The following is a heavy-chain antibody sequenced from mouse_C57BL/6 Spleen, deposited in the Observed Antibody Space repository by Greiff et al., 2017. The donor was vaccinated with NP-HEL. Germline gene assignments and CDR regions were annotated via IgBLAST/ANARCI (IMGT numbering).Heavy chain of an antibody. V-gene: IGHV1S81*02. CDR2: INPSNGRT. CDR1: GYTLTSYW. Sequence: QVQLQQPGAELVNPGASVNLSCKASGYTLTSYWMHWVKQRPGQGLEWICEINPSNGRTNYNEKFKSKATLTVDISSSTAYMQLSSPTSEDSAVYYCARLLINFDDWSQGTTLTVSS. D-gene: IGHD2-1*01. CDR3: ARLLINFDD. J-gene: IGHJ2*01.